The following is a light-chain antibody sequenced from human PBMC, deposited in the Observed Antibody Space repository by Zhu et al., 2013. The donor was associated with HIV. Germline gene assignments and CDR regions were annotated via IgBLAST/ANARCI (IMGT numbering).Light chain of an antibody. CDR2: DAS. V-gene: IGKV1-5*01. CDR1: QTIDDW. Sequence: IQMTQSPSTLSASVGDRVTITCRASQTIDDWLAWYRQKPGKAPEVLIFDASTLKTGVPSRFNGNRSGPEFTLTISSLQPDDFTVYYCQQYGTSPVTFGQGTKLEIK. CDR3: QQYGTSPVT. J-gene: IGKJ2*01.